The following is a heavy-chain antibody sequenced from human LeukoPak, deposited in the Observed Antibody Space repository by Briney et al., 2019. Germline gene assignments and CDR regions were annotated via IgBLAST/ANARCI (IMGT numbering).Heavy chain of an antibody. D-gene: IGHD5-12*01. CDR2: MSSSGSTI. Sequence: PGGSLRLSCAASGFTFSSYEMNWVRQAPGKGLEWVSYMSSSGSTIYYADSVKGRFTISRDNAKKSLYLQMNSLRAEDTAVYYCARDHRDHSGYGRGFDYWGQGTLVTVSS. CDR3: ARDHRDHSGYGRGFDY. CDR1: GFTFSSYE. V-gene: IGHV3-48*03. J-gene: IGHJ4*02.